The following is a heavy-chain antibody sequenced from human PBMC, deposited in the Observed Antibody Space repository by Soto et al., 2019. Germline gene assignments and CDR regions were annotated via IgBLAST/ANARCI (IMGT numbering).Heavy chain of an antibody. D-gene: IGHD2-21*01. J-gene: IGHJ3*02. CDR3: ALVVADVFDI. V-gene: IGHV4-30-2*01. Sequence: QLQLQESGSGLVKPSQTLSLTCAVSGGSISSGGYSWSWIRQPPGKGLEWIGYIYHSENTYYNPPLKSRLTISVDRSKNQFSLKLSSVTAADTAVYYCALVVADVFDIWGQGTMVTVSS. CDR2: IYHSENT. CDR1: GGSISSGGYS.